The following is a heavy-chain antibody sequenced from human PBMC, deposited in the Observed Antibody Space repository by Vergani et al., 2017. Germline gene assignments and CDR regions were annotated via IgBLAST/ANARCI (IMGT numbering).Heavy chain of an antibody. CDR1: GGTFSSYT. D-gene: IGHD5-18*01. J-gene: IGHJ5*02. CDR2: IIPTLGIA. Sequence: QVQLVQSGAEVKKPGSSVKVSCKASGGTFSSYTISWVRQAPGQGLEWMGRIIPTLGIANYAQKFQGRVTITADKSTSTAYMELSSLRSEDTAVYYCARNVDTALWFDPWGQGTLVTVSS. V-gene: IGHV1-69*02. CDR3: ARNVDTALWFDP.